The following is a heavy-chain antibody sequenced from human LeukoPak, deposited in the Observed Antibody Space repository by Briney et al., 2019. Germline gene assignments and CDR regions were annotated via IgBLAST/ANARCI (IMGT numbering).Heavy chain of an antibody. V-gene: IGHV1-46*01. J-gene: IGHJ4*02. CDR3: ARALTMVRGAGFY. CDR1: GYTFTSYY. D-gene: IGHD3-10*01. Sequence: ASVKVSCKVSGYTFTSYYMHWVRQAPGQGLEWMGIINPSGGSTTYAQKFQGRVTMTRDTSTSTVYMELSSLRSEDTAVYYCARALTMVRGAGFYWGQGTLVTVSS. CDR2: INPSGGST.